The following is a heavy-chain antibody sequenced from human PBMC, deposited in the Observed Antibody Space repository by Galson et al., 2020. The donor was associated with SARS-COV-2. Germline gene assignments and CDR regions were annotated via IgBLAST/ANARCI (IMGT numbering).Heavy chain of an antibody. CDR3: ARQRRGLAVATTCWYFEL. Sequence: TGGSLRLSCAASGFTVSDYYMSWIRQVPGKGLEWVSYISVSGSYTHYADSVKGRFTISRDSAKTSLYLQMNSLRAEDTAVYYCARQRRGLAVATTCWYFELWGRGTLVTVSS. CDR1: GFTVSDYY. V-gene: IGHV3-11*06. D-gene: IGHD2-21*02. J-gene: IGHJ2*01. CDR2: ISVSGSYT.